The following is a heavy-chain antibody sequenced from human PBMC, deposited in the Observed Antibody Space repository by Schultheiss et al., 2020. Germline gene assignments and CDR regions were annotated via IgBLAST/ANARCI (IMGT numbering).Heavy chain of an antibody. J-gene: IGHJ4*02. V-gene: IGHV1-2*04. D-gene: IGHD3-22*01. Sequence: ASVKVSCKASGYTFTGYYMHWVRQAPGQGLEWMGWINPNSGGTNYAQKFQGWVTMTRDTSISTAYMELSRLRSDDTAVYYCARGFDDSSGYSFDYWGQGSLGTVAS. CDR1: GYTFTGYY. CDR2: INPNSGGT. CDR3: ARGFDDSSGYSFDY.